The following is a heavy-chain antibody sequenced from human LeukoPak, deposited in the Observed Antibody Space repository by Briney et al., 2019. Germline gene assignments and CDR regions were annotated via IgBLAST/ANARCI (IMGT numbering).Heavy chain of an antibody. Sequence: PGGSLRLSCAGSGFTFRRYAMNWVRQAPGKGLEWVSAISGSDDSKTYYAASVKGRFTISRDNSKNTLYLQMNSLRAEDTAVYYCVKDPTPLSTVVTNGIDYWGQGTLVTVSS. CDR1: GFTFRRYA. D-gene: IGHD4-23*01. V-gene: IGHV3-23*01. CDR3: VKDPTPLSTVVTNGIDY. CDR2: ISGSDDSKT. J-gene: IGHJ4*02.